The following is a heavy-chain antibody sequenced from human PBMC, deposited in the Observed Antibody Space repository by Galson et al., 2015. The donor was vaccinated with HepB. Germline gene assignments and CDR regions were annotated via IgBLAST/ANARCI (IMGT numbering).Heavy chain of an antibody. J-gene: IGHJ6*02. Sequence: QSGAEVKKPGESLKISCRGSGYSFTTYWIAWVRQMPGKGLEWMGIIYPGDSDTRYSPSFQGQVTISADKSADKSISTAYLQWSSLKASDTAMYYCARHGMGSGGSSGYYYGMDVWGQGTTVTVSS. D-gene: IGHD2-15*01. V-gene: IGHV5-51*01. CDR1: GYSFTTYW. CDR2: IYPGDSDT. CDR3: ARHGMGSGGSSGYYYGMDV.